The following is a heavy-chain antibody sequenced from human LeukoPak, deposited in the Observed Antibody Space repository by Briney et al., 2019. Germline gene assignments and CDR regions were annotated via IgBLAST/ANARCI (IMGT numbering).Heavy chain of an antibody. J-gene: IGHJ4*02. CDR2: IYTSGNT. CDR1: GGSISSYY. Sequence: PSETLSLTCTVSGGSISSYYWSWIRQPAGKGLEWIGRIYTSGNTKYNPSLKSRVTLSVDKSKNQVSLKPISVTAADTAVYYCARDALGYYTNTGYPLLYYFDSWGQGTLVTVSS. CDR3: ARDALGYYTNTGYPLLYYFDS. D-gene: IGHD3-9*01. V-gene: IGHV4-4*07.